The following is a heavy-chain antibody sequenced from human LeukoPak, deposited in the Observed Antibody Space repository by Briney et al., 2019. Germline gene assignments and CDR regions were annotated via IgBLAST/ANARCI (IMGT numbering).Heavy chain of an antibody. CDR1: GFTFSSYA. CDR2: ISFDGSDT. V-gene: IGHV3-30*01. Sequence: GGSLRLSCAASGFTFSSYAMHWVRQAPGKGLEWVAAISFDGSDTYYADPVKGRFAVSRDKYKNMLYVQMNSLRPEDTAVYYCARASSGSVLFYFDFWGRGTLVTVS. J-gene: IGHJ4*02. D-gene: IGHD1-26*01. CDR3: ARASSGSVLFYFDF.